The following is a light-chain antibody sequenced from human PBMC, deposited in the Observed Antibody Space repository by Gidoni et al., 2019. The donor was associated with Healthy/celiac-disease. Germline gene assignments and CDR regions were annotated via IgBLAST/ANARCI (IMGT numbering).Light chain of an antibody. Sequence: VLPQSPATLSLSPGERAPLSCRASQSVSSYLAWYQQKPGQAPRLLIYDASNRATGIPARFSGSGSGTDFTLTISSLEPEDFAVDDCQQRSNWPALTFGGGTKVEIK. CDR2: DAS. J-gene: IGKJ4*01. V-gene: IGKV3-11*01. CDR3: QQRSNWPALT. CDR1: QSVSSY.